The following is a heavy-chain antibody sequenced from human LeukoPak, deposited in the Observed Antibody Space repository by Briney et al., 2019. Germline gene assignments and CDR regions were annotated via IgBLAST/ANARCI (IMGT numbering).Heavy chain of an antibody. D-gene: IGHD1-26*01. J-gene: IGHJ4*02. CDR2: ISGSGGST. CDR1: GFTFSSYA. Sequence: GGSLRLSCAASGFTFSSYAMSWVRQAPGKGLEWVSAISGSGGSTYYADSVKGRFTISRDNSKNTLYLQKNSLRAEDTAVYYCAKDKVGATAAYYFDYWGQGTLVTVSS. CDR3: AKDKVGATAAYYFDY. V-gene: IGHV3-23*01.